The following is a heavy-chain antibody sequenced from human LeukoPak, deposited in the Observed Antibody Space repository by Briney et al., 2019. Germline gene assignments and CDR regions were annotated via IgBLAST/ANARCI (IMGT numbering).Heavy chain of an antibody. Sequence: PGGSLRLSCAASGFTFSSYWMSWVRQAPGNGLEWVANIKQDGSEKYYVDSVKGRFTISRDNAKNSLYLQMNSLRAEDTAVYYCARVSGRASSGIREDFDYWGQGTLVTVSS. V-gene: IGHV3-7*01. J-gene: IGHJ4*02. D-gene: IGHD3-22*01. CDR1: GFTFSSYW. CDR3: ARVSGRASSGIREDFDY. CDR2: IKQDGSEK.